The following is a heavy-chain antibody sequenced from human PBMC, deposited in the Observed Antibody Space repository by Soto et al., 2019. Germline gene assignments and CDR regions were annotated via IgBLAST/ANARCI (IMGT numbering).Heavy chain of an antibody. CDR2: ISWNSGSI. D-gene: IGHD2-2*01. J-gene: IGHJ4*02. CDR3: AKDPKLSLSRDYFDY. V-gene: IGHV3-9*01. Sequence: GVSLRLSCAASGFTFSSYWMHWVRQAPGKGLEWVSGISWNSGSIGYADSVKGRFTISRDNAKNSLYLQMNSLRAEDTALYYCAKDPKLSLSRDYFDYWGQGTLVTVSS. CDR1: GFTFSSYW.